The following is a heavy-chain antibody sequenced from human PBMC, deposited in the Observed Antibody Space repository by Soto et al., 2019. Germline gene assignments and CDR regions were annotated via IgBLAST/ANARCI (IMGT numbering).Heavy chain of an antibody. Sequence: VQLQESGPGLVRPSGTLSLTCAVSGASISSGNWWSWVRQSPGKGLEWIGEIYHSGSPNHNPSLKSRVIXSXDEXRNQFSLKLSSVTAADTAVYFCASPRGNPFGPYDDWGQGTQVTVSS. D-gene: IGHD3-16*01. CDR1: GASISSGNW. J-gene: IGHJ4*01. V-gene: IGHV4-4*02. CDR2: IYHSGSP. CDR3: ASPRGNPFGPYDD.